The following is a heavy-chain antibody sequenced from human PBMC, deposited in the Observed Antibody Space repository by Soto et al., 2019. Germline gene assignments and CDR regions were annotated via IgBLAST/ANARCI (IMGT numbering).Heavy chain of an antibody. CDR1: GGSIGGVGYS. J-gene: IGHJ5*02. Sequence: SETLSLTCAVSGGSIGGVGYSWSWIRQPPGGGLEWIGYMYHSGTFLKSPSLKTRLTMSLDMSKNQFSLTLNSMTAADTAVYYCARAQFYSGSGDYNNLMFDAWGQGVQVTVSS. D-gene: IGHD3-10*01. CDR3: ARAQFYSGSGDYNNLMFDA. CDR2: MYHSGTF. V-gene: IGHV4-30-2*01.